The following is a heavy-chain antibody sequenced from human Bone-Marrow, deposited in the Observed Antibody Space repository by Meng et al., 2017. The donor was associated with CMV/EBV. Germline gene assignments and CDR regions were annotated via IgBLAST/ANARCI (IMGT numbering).Heavy chain of an antibody. CDR1: GFTFSSYW. D-gene: IGHD6-13*01. Sequence: GESLKISCAASGFTFSSYWMSWVRQAPGKGLEWVANIKQDGSEKYYVDSVKGRFTISRDNAKNSLYLQMNSLRAEDTAVYYCARGSSSWYALDYWGQGTLVTVS. CDR2: IKQDGSEK. J-gene: IGHJ4*02. CDR3: ARGSSSWYALDY. V-gene: IGHV3-7*01.